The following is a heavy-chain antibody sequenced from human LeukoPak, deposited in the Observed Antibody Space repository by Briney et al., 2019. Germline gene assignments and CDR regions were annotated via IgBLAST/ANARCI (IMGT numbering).Heavy chain of an antibody. D-gene: IGHD3-22*01. J-gene: IGHJ4*02. CDR1: GYTLTELS. CDR2: FDPEDGET. V-gene: IGHV1-24*01. Sequence: GASVKVSCKVSGYTLTELSMHWVRQAPGKGLEWMGGFDPEDGETIYAQKFQGRVTMTEDTSTDTAYMELSSLRSGDTAVYYCATMVVVADKYYFDYWGQGTLVTVSS. CDR3: ATMVVVADKYYFDY.